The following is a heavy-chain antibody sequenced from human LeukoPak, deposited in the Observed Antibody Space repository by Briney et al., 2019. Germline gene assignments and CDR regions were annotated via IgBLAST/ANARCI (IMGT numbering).Heavy chain of an antibody. Sequence: GGSLRLSRAASGFTLSSYAMSWVRQAPGKGLEWVSAISGSGGSTYYADSVKGRFTISRDNSKNTLYLQMNSLRAEDTAVYYCAKDQSATIFGVVPFDYWGQGTLVTVSS. D-gene: IGHD3-3*01. J-gene: IGHJ4*02. V-gene: IGHV3-23*01. CDR3: AKDQSATIFGVVPFDY. CDR2: ISGSGGST. CDR1: GFTLSSYA.